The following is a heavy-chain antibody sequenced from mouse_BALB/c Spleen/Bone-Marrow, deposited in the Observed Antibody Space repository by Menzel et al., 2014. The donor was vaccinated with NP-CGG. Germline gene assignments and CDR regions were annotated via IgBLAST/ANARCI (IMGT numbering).Heavy chain of an antibody. J-gene: IGHJ4*01. CDR3: GRRGNYHAMDY. CDR1: GYSFTGYF. D-gene: IGHD2-1*01. CDR2: INPYHGDT. V-gene: IGHV1-37*01. Sequence: EVQLQQSGPELVKPGASVKISCKASGYSFTGYFMNWVRQSHGKSLEWIGRINPYHGDTFYNQNFKGKATLTVDKSSSTVYMEFLSLTSEDSAVYYCGRRGNYHAMDYWGQGTSVTVSS.